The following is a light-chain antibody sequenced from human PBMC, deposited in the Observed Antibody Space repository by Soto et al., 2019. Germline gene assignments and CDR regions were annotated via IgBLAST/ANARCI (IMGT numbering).Light chain of an antibody. V-gene: IGKV3-11*01. CDR3: QQRRNWPRT. CDR1: QSVSSY. Sequence: EIVMTQSPATLSVSPGERATLSCRASQSVSSYLAWYQQKLGQAPRLLIYDASNRATGIPARFSGSGSGTDFTLTISSLEPEDFAVYYCQQRRNWPRTFGQGTKLEIK. CDR2: DAS. J-gene: IGKJ2*01.